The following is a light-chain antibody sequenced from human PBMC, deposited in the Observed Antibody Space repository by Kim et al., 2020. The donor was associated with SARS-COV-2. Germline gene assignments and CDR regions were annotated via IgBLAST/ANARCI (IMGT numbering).Light chain of an antibody. J-gene: IGLJ3*02. CDR1: RCHSNYA. CDR3: QTWDTGIRV. Sequence: ASVKLTCTRNRCHSNYAIAWHQQQPEKGPRYLMKLNNDGSHTKGDGIPDRFSGSSSGAERYLTISSLQSEDEADYYCQTWDTGIRVFGGGTKVTVL. CDR2: LNNDGSH. V-gene: IGLV4-69*01.